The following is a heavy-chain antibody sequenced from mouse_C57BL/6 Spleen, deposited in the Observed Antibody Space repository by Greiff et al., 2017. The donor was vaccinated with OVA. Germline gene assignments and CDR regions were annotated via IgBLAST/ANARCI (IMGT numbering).Heavy chain of an antibody. CDR2: INPNNGGT. V-gene: IGHV1-22*01. CDR1: GYTFTDYN. Sequence: EVQLQQSGPELVKPGASVKMSCKASGYTFTDYNMHWVKQSHGKSLEWIGYINPNNGGTSYNQKFKGKATLTVTKSSSTAYMELRSLTSEDSAVYYCARSHYYGSSPRYFDVWGTGTTVTVSS. CDR3: ARSHYYGSSPRYFDV. J-gene: IGHJ1*03. D-gene: IGHD1-1*01.